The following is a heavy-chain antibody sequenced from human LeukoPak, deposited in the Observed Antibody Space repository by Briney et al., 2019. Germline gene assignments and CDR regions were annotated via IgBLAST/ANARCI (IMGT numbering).Heavy chain of an antibody. CDR2: IWYDGSNK. D-gene: IGHD3-3*01. CDR3: ARGAYYDFWSGYFAFLYWFDP. J-gene: IGHJ5*02. Sequence: PGRSLRLSCAASGFTFSSYAMHWVRQAPGKGLEWVAVIWYDGSNKYYADSVKGRFTISRDNSKNTLYLQMNSLRAEDTAVYYCARGAYYDFWSGYFAFLYWFDPWGQGTLVTVSS. V-gene: IGHV3-33*08. CDR1: GFTFSSYA.